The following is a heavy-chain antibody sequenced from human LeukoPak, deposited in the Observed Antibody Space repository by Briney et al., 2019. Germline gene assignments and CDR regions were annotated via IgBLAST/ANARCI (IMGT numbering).Heavy chain of an antibody. CDR2: ISGSGGST. J-gene: IGHJ1*01. CDR3: ASAGIAAGTFQH. V-gene: IGHV3-23*01. CDR1: GFTFSSYA. D-gene: IGHD6-25*01. Sequence: GGSLRLSCAASGFTFSSYAMSWVRQAPGKGLEWVSAISGSGGSTYYADSVKGRFTISRDNSKNTLYLQMSSLRAEDTAVYYCASAGIAAGTFQHWGQGTLVTVSS.